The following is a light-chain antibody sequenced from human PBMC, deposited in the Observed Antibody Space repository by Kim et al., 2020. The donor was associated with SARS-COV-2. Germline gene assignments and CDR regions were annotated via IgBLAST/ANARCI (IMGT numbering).Light chain of an antibody. V-gene: IGLV3-19*01. Sequence: AVRHTVRITCQGDSLRNYYASWYQQRPGQAPVLVIHGENNRPSGIPDRFSGSSSGNTASLTITGAQAEDEADYYCNSRDSSAQRYVFGTGTKVTVL. CDR1: SLRNYY. CDR2: GEN. CDR3: NSRDSSAQRYV. J-gene: IGLJ1*01.